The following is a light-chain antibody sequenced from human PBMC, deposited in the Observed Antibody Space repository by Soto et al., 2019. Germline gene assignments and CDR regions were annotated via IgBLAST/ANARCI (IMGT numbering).Light chain of an antibody. J-gene: IGKJ4*01. CDR2: DAS. CDR1: QSLTNNY. CDR3: QQYDISPVT. V-gene: IGKV3D-20*01. Sequence: EVVLTQSPATLSLSPGERATLSCGASQSLTNNYLAWYQQKPGLAPRLLIHDASRRAPGIPDRFSGSGSETDFTLTISRLEPEDFAVYYCQQYDISPVTFGGGTKVEI.